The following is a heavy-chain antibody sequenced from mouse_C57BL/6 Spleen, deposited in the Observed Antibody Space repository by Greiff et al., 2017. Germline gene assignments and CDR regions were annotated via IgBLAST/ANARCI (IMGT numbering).Heavy chain of an antibody. CDR1: GFTFSSYA. J-gene: IGHJ3*01. V-gene: IGHV5-4*01. D-gene: IGHD2-2*01. CDR2: ISDGGSYT. CDR3: AILSTMVTTRAY. Sequence: VQLKESGGGLVKPGGSLKLSCAASGFTFSSYAMSWVRQTPEKRLEWVATISDGGSYTYYPDNVKGRFTISRDNAKNNLYLQMSHLKSEDTAMYYCAILSTMVTTRAYWGQGTLVTVSA.